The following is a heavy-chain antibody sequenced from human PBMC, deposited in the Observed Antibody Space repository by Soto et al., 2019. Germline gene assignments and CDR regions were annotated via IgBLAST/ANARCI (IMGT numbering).Heavy chain of an antibody. CDR2: IWYDGSNK. D-gene: IGHD1-7*01. CDR3: ARGSRELRDAFDI. V-gene: IGHV3-33*01. J-gene: IGHJ3*02. CDR1: GFTFSSYG. Sequence: GGSLRLSCAASGFTFSSYGMHWVRQAPGKGLEWVAVIWYDGSNKYYADSVKGRFTISRDNSRNTLYLQMNSLRAEDTAVYYCARGSRELRDAFDIWGQGTMVTVSS.